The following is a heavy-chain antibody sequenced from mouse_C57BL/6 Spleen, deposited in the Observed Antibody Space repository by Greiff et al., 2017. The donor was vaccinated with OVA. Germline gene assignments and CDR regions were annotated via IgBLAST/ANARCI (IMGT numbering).Heavy chain of an antibody. Sequence: EVKVEESGGDLVKPGGSLKLSCAASGFTFSSYGMSWVRQTPDKRLEWVATISSGGSYTYYPDSVQGRFPISRDNAKKTLYLQMSSLKSEDTAMYYCARQNDYYGSSYDYFDYWGQGTTLTVSS. D-gene: IGHD1-1*01. CDR3: ARQNDYYGSSYDYFDY. CDR2: ISSGGSYT. CDR1: GFTFSSYG. V-gene: IGHV5-6*02. J-gene: IGHJ2*01.